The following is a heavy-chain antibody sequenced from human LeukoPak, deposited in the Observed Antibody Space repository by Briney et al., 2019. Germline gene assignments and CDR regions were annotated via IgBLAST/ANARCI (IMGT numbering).Heavy chain of an antibody. CDR3: AAGRPYSLLDY. D-gene: IGHD5-18*01. V-gene: IGHV1-24*01. CDR2: FDVIDAKT. J-gene: IGHJ4*02. CDR1: GSSLTELS. Sequence: GASVKVSCTVSGSSLTELSLYWVRQAPGKGLEWMGGFDVIDAKTFYAQKFQGRVTMTEDSSTDTACMELSSLRSDDTAFYYCAAGRPYSLLDYWGQGTLLTVSS.